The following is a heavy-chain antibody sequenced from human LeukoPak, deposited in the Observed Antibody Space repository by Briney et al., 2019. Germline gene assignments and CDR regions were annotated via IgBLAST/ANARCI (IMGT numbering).Heavy chain of an antibody. CDR2: IGGSGSTT. D-gene: IGHD5-18*01. CDR1: GFTFSSYA. Sequence: PGGSLRLSCAASGFTFSSYAMSWVRQAPGKGLEWVSAIGGSGSTTYYRDSVKGQFTISRDNSKNTLYLQMNSLRAEDTAVYYCAKDTASSWWYFDLWGRGTLVTVSS. V-gene: IGHV3-23*01. J-gene: IGHJ2*01. CDR3: AKDTASSWWYFDL.